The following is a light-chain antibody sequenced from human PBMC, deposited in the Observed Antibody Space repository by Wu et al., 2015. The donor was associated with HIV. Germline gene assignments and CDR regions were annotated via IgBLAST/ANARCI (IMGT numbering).Light chain of an antibody. Sequence: IVLTQFPETLSLSPGERATLSCRASQSLSNNHLAWYQQKPGQAPRLLVYGVSNRATGTPDRFSGSGSGTDFTLTISRLEPEDYAVYYCQQYDNSQWTFGQGTKVEIK. CDR1: QSLSNNH. V-gene: IGKV3-20*01. J-gene: IGKJ1*01. CDR3: QQYDNSQWT. CDR2: GVS.